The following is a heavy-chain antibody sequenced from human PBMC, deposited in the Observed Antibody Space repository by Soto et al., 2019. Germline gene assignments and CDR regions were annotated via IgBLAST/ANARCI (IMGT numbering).Heavy chain of an antibody. J-gene: IGHJ3*02. D-gene: IGHD2-8*01. Sequence: GGSLRLSCAASGFTFSNYGIHWVRQAPGKGLEWVAVISYDGSNKYFADSVKGRFTISGDNSQNTLYLQMNSLRAEDTAVYYCAKQVVPHTNGVDSWGQGTMVTVSS. CDR2: ISYDGSNK. CDR1: GFTFSNYG. V-gene: IGHV3-30*18. CDR3: AKQVVPHTNGVDS.